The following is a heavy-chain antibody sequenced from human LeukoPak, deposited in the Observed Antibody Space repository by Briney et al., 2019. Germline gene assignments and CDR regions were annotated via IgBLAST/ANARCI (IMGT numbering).Heavy chain of an antibody. D-gene: IGHD6-13*01. J-gene: IGHJ4*02. Sequence: EASVKVSCKASGGTFSSYAISWVRQAPGQGLEWMGGIIPIFGTVNYAQKFQGRVTITADKSTSTAYMELSSLRSEDTAVYYCASGSSSRSRWGQGTLVTVSS. CDR3: ASGSSSRSR. V-gene: IGHV1-69*06. CDR1: GGTFSSYA. CDR2: IIPIFGTV.